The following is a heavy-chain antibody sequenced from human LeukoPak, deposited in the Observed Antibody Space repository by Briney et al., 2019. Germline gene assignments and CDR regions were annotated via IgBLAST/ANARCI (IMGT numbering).Heavy chain of an antibody. D-gene: IGHD3-10*01. V-gene: IGHV1-69*01. Sequence: SVKVSCKASGGTFSSYAISWVRQAPGQGLEWMGGIIPIFGTANYAQKFQGRVTITADESTSTAYMELSSLRSEDTAVYYCARGVTMVRGVKDWFDPWGQGTLVTVSS. CDR3: ARGVTMVRGVKDWFDP. J-gene: IGHJ5*02. CDR1: GGTFSSYA. CDR2: IIPIFGTA.